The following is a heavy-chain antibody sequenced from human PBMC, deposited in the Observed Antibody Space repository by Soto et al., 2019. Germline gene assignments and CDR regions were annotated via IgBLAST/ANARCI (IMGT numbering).Heavy chain of an antibody. V-gene: IGHV3-33*01. Sequence: GGSLRLSCAASGFTFRTYGMYWVRQAPGKGLEWVAVIWYDASNKYYADSVKGRFTISRDNSENTLYLQMNSLRAEDTAVYYCARGRVDGGELDWWGQGTLVTVSS. CDR3: ARGRVDGGELDW. D-gene: IGHD1-26*01. CDR1: GFTFRTYG. CDR2: IWYDASNK. J-gene: IGHJ4*02.